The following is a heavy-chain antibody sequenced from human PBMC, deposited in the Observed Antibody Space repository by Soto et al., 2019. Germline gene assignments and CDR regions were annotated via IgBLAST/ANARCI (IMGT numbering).Heavy chain of an antibody. V-gene: IGHV1-2*04. Sequence: ASVKVSCKASGDTFSSYAISWVRQAPGQGLEWMGWIIPNSGSTNYAQKFQGWVTMTRDTSISTAYMELSRLRSDDTAVYYCARGTCSSTSCYGYYYYGMDVWGQGTTVTVS. D-gene: IGHD2-2*01. CDR3: ARGTCSSTSCYGYYYYGMDV. CDR2: IIPNSGST. CDR1: GDTFSSYA. J-gene: IGHJ6*02.